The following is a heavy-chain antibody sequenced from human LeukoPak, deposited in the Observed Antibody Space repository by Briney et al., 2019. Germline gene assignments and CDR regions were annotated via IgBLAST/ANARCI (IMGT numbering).Heavy chain of an antibody. CDR1: GYTFTGYY. J-gene: IGHJ6*02. V-gene: IGHV1-2*02. Sequence: ASVKVSCKASGYTFTGYYMHWMRQAPGQGLEWMGWINPNSGGTNYAQKFQGRVTMTRDTSISTAYMELSRLRSDDTAVYYCARDKGNYVDGMDVWGQGTTVTVSS. CDR3: ARDKGNYVDGMDV. D-gene: IGHD1-7*01. CDR2: INPNSGGT.